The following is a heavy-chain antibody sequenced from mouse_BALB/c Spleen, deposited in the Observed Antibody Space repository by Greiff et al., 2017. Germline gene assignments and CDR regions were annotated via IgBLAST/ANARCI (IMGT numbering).Heavy chain of an antibody. CDR2: ISSGGSYT. CDR1: GFTFSSYA. V-gene: IGHV5-9-3*01. D-gene: IGHD2-4*01. CDR3: ARPFYDYDEMDY. Sequence: VQLKESGGGLVKPGGSLKLSCAASGFTFSSYAMSWVRQTPEKRLEWVATISSGGSYTYYPDSVKGRFTISRDNAKNTLYLQMSSLRSEDTAMYYCARPFYDYDEMDYWGQGTSVTVSS. J-gene: IGHJ4*01.